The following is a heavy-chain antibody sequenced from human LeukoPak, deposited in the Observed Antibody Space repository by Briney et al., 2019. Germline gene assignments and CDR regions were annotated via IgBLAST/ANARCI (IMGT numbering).Heavy chain of an antibody. CDR2: IYYSGST. J-gene: IGHJ4*02. D-gene: IGHD6-19*01. Sequence: SETLSLTCTVSGGSISSYYWSWIRQPPGKGLEWIGYIYYSGSTNYNPSLKSRVTISINTSKNQFSLKLSSVTAADTAVYYCARAGGSGLIDYWGQGTLVTVSS. CDR3: ARAGGSGLIDY. V-gene: IGHV4-59*12. CDR1: GGSISSYY.